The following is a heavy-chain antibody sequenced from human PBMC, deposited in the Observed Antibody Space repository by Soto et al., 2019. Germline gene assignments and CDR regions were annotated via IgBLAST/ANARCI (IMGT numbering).Heavy chain of an antibody. J-gene: IGHJ4*02. CDR2: IYYSGST. Sequence: QVQLQESGPGLVKPSETLSLTCTVSGGSISSYYWSWIRQPPGKGLEWIGYIYYSGSTNYNPSLKRRVPTPADTSTTQFSLKLSSVTAADTAVYYCASRWATPFDYWGQGTPVTVSS. D-gene: IGHD1-26*01. CDR1: GGSISSYY. V-gene: IGHV4-59*08. CDR3: ASRWATPFDY.